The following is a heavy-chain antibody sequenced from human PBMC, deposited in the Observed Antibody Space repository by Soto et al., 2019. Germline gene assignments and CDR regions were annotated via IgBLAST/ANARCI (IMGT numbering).Heavy chain of an antibody. J-gene: IGHJ6*02. CDR3: SRGGSGQIHYYYYGMDV. Sequence: SVKVSCKASGGTFSSYAISWVRQAPGQGLEWMGGIIPIFGTANYAQKFQGRVTITADESTSTAYMELSSLRSEDTAVYYCSRGGSGQIHYYYYGMDVWGQGTTVTVSS. D-gene: IGHD3-16*01. V-gene: IGHV1-69*13. CDR1: GGTFSSYA. CDR2: IIPIFGTA.